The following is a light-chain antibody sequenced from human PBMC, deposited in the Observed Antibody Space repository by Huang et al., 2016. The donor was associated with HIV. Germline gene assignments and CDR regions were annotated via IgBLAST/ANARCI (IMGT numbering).Light chain of an antibody. Sequence: DIVMTQSPLSLPVTPGEPASISCRSSQSLLHRNGNNYLDWYLQKPGQSPQLLIYLGSNRASGVPDRFSGSGAGSHFTLKISRVEAEDVGVYYCMQALQTPRTFGQGTKVEIK. J-gene: IGKJ1*01. V-gene: IGKV2-28*01. CDR2: LGS. CDR1: QSLLHRNGNNY. CDR3: MQALQTPRT.